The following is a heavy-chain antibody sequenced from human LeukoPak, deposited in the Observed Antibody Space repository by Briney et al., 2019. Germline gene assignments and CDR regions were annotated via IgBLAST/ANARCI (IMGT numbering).Heavy chain of an antibody. V-gene: IGHV3-30*02. CDR2: IRYDGSNK. CDR3: AKDVGRSRPFYYFDY. CDR1: GFTFSSYG. J-gene: IGHJ4*02. Sequence: GGSLRLSCAASGFTFSSYGMHWVRQAPGKGLEWLAFIRYDGSNKYYADSVKGRFTISRDNSKNTLYLQMNSLRAEDTAVYYCAKDVGRSRPFYYFDYWGQRTLVTVSS.